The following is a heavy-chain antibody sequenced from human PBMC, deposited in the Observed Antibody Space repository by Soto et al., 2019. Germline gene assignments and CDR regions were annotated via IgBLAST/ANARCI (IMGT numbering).Heavy chain of an antibody. CDR1: GGSISSGSDY. J-gene: IGHJ4*02. V-gene: IGHV4-30-2*01. Sequence: SETLCLTCTVSGGSISSGSDYWGWIRQPPGKGLEWIGYIYHSGSTYYNPSLKSRVTISVDRSKNQFSLKLSSVTAADTAVYYCARGDSSSPGDYWGQGTLVTLSS. CDR2: IYHSGST. D-gene: IGHD6-6*01. CDR3: ARGDSSSPGDY.